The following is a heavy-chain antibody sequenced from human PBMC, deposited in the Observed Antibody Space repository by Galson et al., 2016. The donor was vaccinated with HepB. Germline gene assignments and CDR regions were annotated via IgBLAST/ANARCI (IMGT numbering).Heavy chain of an antibody. D-gene: IGHD2-2*01. J-gene: IGHJ6*02. CDR1: GESFSRHS. CDR2: IKDSGNT. Sequence: ETLSLTCAVYGESFSRHSWSWIRQPPGRGLEWIGEIKDSGNTHSNPALKSRVTISVDPSKSQFSLKLTSVTAADTGVYFCARGRRWASAHYATSWNPLVSYYYGLDVWGQGTPVIVSS. CDR3: ARGRRWASAHYATSWNPLVSYYYGLDV. V-gene: IGHV4-34*01.